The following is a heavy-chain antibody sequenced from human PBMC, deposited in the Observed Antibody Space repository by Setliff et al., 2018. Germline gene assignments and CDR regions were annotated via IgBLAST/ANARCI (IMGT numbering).Heavy chain of an antibody. D-gene: IGHD3-22*01. J-gene: IGHJ4*02. CDR2: ISPYNGDK. V-gene: IGHV1-18*01. Sequence: GASVKVSCKASGYTFDTYGISWVRQAPGQGLEWVGWISPYNGDKNSAQKFQGRVTLTTDTSTSTAYMELGSLTSDDTAIYYCARINFYVSSGYYYAPDYWGPGTLVTVSS. CDR1: GYTFDTYG. CDR3: ARINFYVSSGYYYAPDY.